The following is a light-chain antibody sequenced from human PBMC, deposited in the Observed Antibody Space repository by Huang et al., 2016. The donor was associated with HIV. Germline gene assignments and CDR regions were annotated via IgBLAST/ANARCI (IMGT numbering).Light chain of an antibody. CDR1: QSLLYSSNNKNY. Sequence: DIVMTQSPDSLAVSLGERATHNCKSIQSLLYSSNNKNYLAWYQQKPGQPPKLLIYWASTRESGVPDRFSGSGSGTDFTLTISSLQAEDVAVYYCQQYYNTPLTFGQGTKLEIK. J-gene: IGKJ2*01. V-gene: IGKV4-1*01. CDR3: QQYYNTPLT. CDR2: WAS.